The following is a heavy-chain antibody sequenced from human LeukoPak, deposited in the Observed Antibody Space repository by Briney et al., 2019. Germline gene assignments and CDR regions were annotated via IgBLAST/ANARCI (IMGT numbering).Heavy chain of an antibody. CDR2: ISRSGSTI. J-gene: IGHJ4*02. Sequence: GGSLRLSCAASGFTFSSYEMNRVRQAPGKGLEWVSYISRSGSTIYYADSVKGRFTISRDNAKNSLYLQMNSLRAEDTAVYYCASGWGAFDYWGQGTRVTVSS. CDR3: ASGWGAFDY. CDR1: GFTFSSYE. D-gene: IGHD1-26*01. V-gene: IGHV3-48*03.